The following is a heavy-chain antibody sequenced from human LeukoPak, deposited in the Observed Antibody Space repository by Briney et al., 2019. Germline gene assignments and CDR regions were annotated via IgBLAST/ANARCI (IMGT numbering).Heavy chain of an antibody. J-gene: IGHJ4*02. Sequence: ASVKVSCKASGYTFTGYYMHWVRQAPGQGLEWMGWINPNSGGTNYAQKFQGRVTMTRDTSISTAYMELSRLRSDDTAVYYCARGGVCSGTSCYNFDYWGQGTLVTVSS. CDR1: GYTFTGYY. CDR3: ARGGVCSGTSCYNFDY. V-gene: IGHV1-2*02. D-gene: IGHD2-2*01. CDR2: INPNSGGT.